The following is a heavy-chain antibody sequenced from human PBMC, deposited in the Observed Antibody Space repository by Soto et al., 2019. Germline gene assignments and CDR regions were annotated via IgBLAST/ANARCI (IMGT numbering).Heavy chain of an antibody. D-gene: IGHD3-16*02. Sequence: GGSLRLSCASSGFTFSSYAMSWVRQAPGEGLEWVSAISGSGGGTYYADSVKGRLTISRDHYKNTLYLQMNSLRAEDTAIYYCAKDRELSRYTSYGMDVWGQGTTVTVSS. CDR3: AKDRELSRYTSYGMDV. V-gene: IGHV3-23*01. J-gene: IGHJ6*02. CDR1: GFTFSSYA. CDR2: ISGSGGGT.